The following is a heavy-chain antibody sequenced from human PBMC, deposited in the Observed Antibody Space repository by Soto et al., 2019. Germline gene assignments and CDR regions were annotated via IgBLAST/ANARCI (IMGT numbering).Heavy chain of an antibody. J-gene: IGHJ4*02. CDR1: GGSISSGGYS. CDR3: ARENTAMVIDY. CDR2: MYHSGST. Sequence: SETLSLTCAVSGGSISSGGYSWSWIRQPPGKGLEWIGYMYHSGSTYYNPSLKSRVTISIDRSKNQFSLKLSSVTAADTAVYYCARENTAMVIDYWGQGTLVTVSS. D-gene: IGHD5-18*01. V-gene: IGHV4-30-2*01.